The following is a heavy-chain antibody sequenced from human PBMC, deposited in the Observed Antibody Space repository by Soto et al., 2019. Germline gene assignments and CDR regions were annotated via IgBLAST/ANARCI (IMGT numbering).Heavy chain of an antibody. CDR1: GGTFSSYS. Sequence: GASVKVSCKASGGTFSSYSISWVRQAPGQGLEWMGRIIPILGIANYAQKFQGRVTITADKSTSTAYMELSSLRSEDTAVYYCARDFTAAGTEVWFDPWGQGTLVTVS. CDR3: ARDFTAAGTEVWFDP. J-gene: IGHJ5*02. CDR2: IIPILGIA. D-gene: IGHD6-13*01. V-gene: IGHV1-69*04.